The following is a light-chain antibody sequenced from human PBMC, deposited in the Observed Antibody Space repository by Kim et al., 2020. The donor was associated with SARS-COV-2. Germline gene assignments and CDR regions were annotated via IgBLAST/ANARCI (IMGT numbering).Light chain of an antibody. CDR3: QSYDSTLSGVV. Sequence: QRVTISCTGSSSNIGACYDVQWYQQLPGTAPKVVIYDNNNRPSGVPDRFSGSKSGTSASLAITGLQAEDEADYYCQSYDSTLSGVVFGGGTQLTVL. CDR1: SSNIGACYD. V-gene: IGLV1-40*01. J-gene: IGLJ3*02. CDR2: DNN.